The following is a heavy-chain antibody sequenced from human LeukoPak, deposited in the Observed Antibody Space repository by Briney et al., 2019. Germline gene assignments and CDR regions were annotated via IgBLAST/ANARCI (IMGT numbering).Heavy chain of an antibody. D-gene: IGHD4-17*01. CDR2: ISSSSSYI. J-gene: IGHJ4*02. V-gene: IGHV3-21*04. CDR3: ARDLPASRFYGDYAGLDY. CDR1: GFTFSSYS. Sequence: PGGSLRLSCAASGFTFSSYSMNWVRQAPGKGLEWVSSISSSSSYIYYADSVKGRFTISRDNAKNSLYLQMNSLRAEDTAVYYCARDLPASRFYGDYAGLDYWGQGTLVAVSS.